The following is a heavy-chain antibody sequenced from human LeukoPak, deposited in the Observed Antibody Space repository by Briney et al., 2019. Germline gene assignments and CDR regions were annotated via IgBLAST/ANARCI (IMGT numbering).Heavy chain of an antibody. CDR1: GFTVSSNY. CDR3: ASVRDYYGSGSYYFGF. V-gene: IGHV3-66*01. J-gene: IGHJ4*02. D-gene: IGHD3-10*01. CDR2: IYTGGNT. Sequence: PGGSLRLSCAASGFTVSSNYMSWVRQAPGKGLEWVSVIYTGGNTYYADSVKGRFTISRDNSKNTLYLQMNSLRAEDTAVYYCASVRDYYGSGSYYFGFWGQGTLVTVSS.